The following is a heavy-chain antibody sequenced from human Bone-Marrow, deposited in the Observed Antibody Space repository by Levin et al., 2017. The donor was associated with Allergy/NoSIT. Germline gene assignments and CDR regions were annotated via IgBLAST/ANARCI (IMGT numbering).Heavy chain of an antibody. CDR2: ISYDGSNK. CDR3: AGDDHRVRGIFDY. D-gene: IGHD3-10*01. J-gene: IGHJ4*02. Sequence: GGSLRLSCATSGFTFSSYAMQWVRQAPGKGLEWVAVISYDGSNKYYTDSVKGRFTVSRDNSKYTLYLQMNTLRPDDTAVYYCAGDDHRVRGIFDYWGQGTLVKVSS. V-gene: IGHV3-30-3*01. CDR1: GFTFSSYA.